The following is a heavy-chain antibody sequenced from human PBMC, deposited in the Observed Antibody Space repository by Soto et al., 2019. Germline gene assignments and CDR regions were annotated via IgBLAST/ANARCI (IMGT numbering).Heavy chain of an antibody. CDR2: ISHSGST. CDR1: GGSISSGGFS. V-gene: IGHV4-30-2*01. Sequence: QLQLQESGSGLVKPSQTLSLTCAVSGGSISSGGFSGSWIRQPPGKGLEWIGYISHSGSTSYNPSRKSRVTISIDRSKSQFSLKLNSVTAADPAVYYCARDNGVELGYWGQGTRVSVSS. J-gene: IGHJ4*02. CDR3: ARDNGVELGY. D-gene: IGHD2-8*01.